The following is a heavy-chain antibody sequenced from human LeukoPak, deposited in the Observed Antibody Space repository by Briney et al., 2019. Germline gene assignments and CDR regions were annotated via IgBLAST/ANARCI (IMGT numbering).Heavy chain of an antibody. J-gene: IGHJ3*02. CDR1: GFTFSSYA. CDR2: ISGSGGST. V-gene: IGHV3-23*01. D-gene: IGHD3-16*02. CDR3: AKDLDDYVWGSYRLHDAFDI. Sequence: GGSLRLSCAASGFTFSSYAMSWVRQAPGKGLEWVSAISGSGGSTYYADSVKGRFTISRDNSKNTPYLQMNSLRAEDTAVYYCAKDLDDYVWGSYRLHDAFDIWGQGTMVTVSS.